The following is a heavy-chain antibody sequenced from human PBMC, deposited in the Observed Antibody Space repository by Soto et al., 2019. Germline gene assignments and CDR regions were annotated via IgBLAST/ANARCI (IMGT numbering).Heavy chain of an antibody. D-gene: IGHD3-10*01. CDR3: ASHYGGSGSSSSVGNYYYGLDG. CDR1: GGTFSSYA. J-gene: IGHJ6*01. Sequence: QVQLVQSGAEVKKPGSSVKVSCKAPGGTFSSYAISWVRQAPGQGLEWMGGIIPIFGTADYAQKFQGIVTITEDESKRTVYLELSSLRSVDTAMYYCASHYGGSGSSSSVGNYYYGLDGWGQGTTVTVSS. V-gene: IGHV1-69*12. CDR2: IIPIFGTA.